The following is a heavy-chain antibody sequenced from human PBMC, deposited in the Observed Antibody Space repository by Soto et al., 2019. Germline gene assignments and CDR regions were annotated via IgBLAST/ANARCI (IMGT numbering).Heavy chain of an antibody. Sequence: SETLSLTCTFSCGSIISGDYYWGWIRQPPGKGLEWIAYIYYSGNTYYNPSLKSRVSISVDTSKNQFSLNLNSVTAADTAVYYCARAYSGYAYNYFDSWGQGTLVTVSS. CDR1: CGSIISGDYY. CDR2: IYYSGNT. V-gene: IGHV4-30-4*01. D-gene: IGHD5-12*01. J-gene: IGHJ5*01. CDR3: ARAYSGYAYNYFDS.